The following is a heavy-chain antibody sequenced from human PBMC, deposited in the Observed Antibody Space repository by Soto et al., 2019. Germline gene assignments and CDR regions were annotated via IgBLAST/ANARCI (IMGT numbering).Heavy chain of an antibody. CDR1: GYTFTSYY. CDR3: ARALPYYYDSSGSSFDY. CDR2: INPSGGST. V-gene: IGHV1-46*01. J-gene: IGHJ4*02. Sequence: ASVKVSCKASGYTFTSYYMHWVRQAPGQGLEWMGIINPSGGSTSYAQKFQGRVTMTRDTSTSTVYMELSSLRSEDTAVYYCARALPYYYDSSGSSFDYWGQGTLVTVSS. D-gene: IGHD3-22*01.